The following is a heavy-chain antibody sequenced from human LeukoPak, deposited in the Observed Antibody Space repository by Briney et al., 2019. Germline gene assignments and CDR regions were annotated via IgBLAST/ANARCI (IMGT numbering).Heavy chain of an antibody. CDR2: IIPILGIA. V-gene: IGHV1-69*04. CDR3: ARDSRGSGFVVGVN. J-gene: IGHJ4*02. D-gene: IGHD1-26*01. CDR1: GGTFSSYA. Sequence: GSSVKVSCKASGGTFSSYAISWVRQAPGQGLEWMGRIIPILGIANYAQKFQGRVTITADKSTSTAYMELRSLRSDDTAVYYCARDSRGSGFVVGVNWGQGTLVTVSS.